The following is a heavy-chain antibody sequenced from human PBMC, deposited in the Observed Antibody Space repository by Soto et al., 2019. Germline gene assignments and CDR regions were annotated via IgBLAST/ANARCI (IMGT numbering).Heavy chain of an antibody. CDR2: ISSSGSTI. V-gene: IGHV3-48*03. Sequence: GGSLRLSCAASGFTFSSYEMNWFRQAPGKGLEWVSYISSSGSTIYYADSVKGRFTISRDNAKNSLYLQMNSLRAEDTAVYYCARDGAKYSVPGMDVWGQGTTVTVSS. CDR1: GFTFSSYE. CDR3: ARDGAKYSVPGMDV. D-gene: IGHD2-15*01. J-gene: IGHJ6*02.